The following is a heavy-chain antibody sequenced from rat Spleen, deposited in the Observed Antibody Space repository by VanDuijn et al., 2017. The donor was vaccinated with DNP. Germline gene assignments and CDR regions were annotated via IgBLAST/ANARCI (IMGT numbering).Heavy chain of an antibody. J-gene: IGHJ2*01. V-gene: IGHV5-17*01. CDR3: ARQHRWSYYFDY. D-gene: IGHD1-1*01. CDR1: GFIFSDYA. Sequence: EVQLVESGGGLVRPGDSLRLSCAASGFIFSDYAMAWVRQSPKMGLEWVATIIYDGTSAFYRDSVTGRFTISRDFAKSTLYLQMDSLRSEDSATYYCARQHRWSYYFDYWGQGVMVTVSS. CDR2: IIYDGTSA.